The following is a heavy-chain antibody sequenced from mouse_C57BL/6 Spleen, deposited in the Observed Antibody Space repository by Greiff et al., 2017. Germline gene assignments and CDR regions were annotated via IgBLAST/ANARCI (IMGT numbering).Heavy chain of an antibody. V-gene: IGHV5-9-1*02. J-gene: IGHJ1*03. CDR3: TRCSSRYFDV. D-gene: IGHD1-1*01. CDR2: ISSGGDYI. Sequence: EVKLMEPGEGLVKPGGSLKLSCAASGFTFSSYAMSWVRQTPEKRLEWVAYISSGGDYIYYADTVKGRFAISRDNARNTLCLQMISLKSEDTAMYYCTRCSSRYFDVWGTGTTVTVSS. CDR1: GFTFSSYA.